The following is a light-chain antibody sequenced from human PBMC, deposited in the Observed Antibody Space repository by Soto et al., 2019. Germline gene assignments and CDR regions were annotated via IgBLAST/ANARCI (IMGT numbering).Light chain of an antibody. CDR1: SSDVGAYNY. V-gene: IGLV2-11*01. CDR2: DVS. J-gene: IGLJ3*02. Sequence: QSARTQPRSVSGSPGQSVTISCNGTSSDVGAYNYVSWYQQHPGKVPKLMIYDVSRRPSGVPDRFSGSKSGNTASLSISGLQADDEADYYCCSYAGSYTVVFGGGTKLTVL. CDR3: CSYAGSYTVV.